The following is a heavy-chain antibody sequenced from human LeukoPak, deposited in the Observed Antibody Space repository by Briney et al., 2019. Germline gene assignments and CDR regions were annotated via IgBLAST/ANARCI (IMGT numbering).Heavy chain of an antibody. CDR3: ARRIAVAGTARAFDI. D-gene: IGHD6-19*01. Sequence: GESLKISCKGSGYSFNSYWIGWVRQMPGKGLEWMGIIYPGDSDTRYSPSFQGQVTISADKSISTAYLQWSSLKASDTAMYYCARRIAVAGTARAFDIWGQGTMVTVSS. J-gene: IGHJ3*02. CDR2: IYPGDSDT. V-gene: IGHV5-51*01. CDR1: GYSFNSYW.